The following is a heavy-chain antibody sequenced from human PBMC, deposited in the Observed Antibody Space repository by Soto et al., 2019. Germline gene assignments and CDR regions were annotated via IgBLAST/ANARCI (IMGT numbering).Heavy chain of an antibody. Sequence: QVQLQESGPGLVKPSETLSLTCTVSGDSFTNYYWSWIRQPPGKGLEWIGSIYYTGSTNYNPSLKSRVSISVDTSNNQFSLKMSSVIAADTAVYYCARDSPRPFWGQGTLVTVSS. CDR2: IYYTGST. V-gene: IGHV4-59*01. J-gene: IGHJ4*02. CDR1: GDSFTNYY. CDR3: ARDSPRPF.